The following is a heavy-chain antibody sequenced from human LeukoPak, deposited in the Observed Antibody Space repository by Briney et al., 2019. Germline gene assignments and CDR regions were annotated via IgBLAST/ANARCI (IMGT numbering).Heavy chain of an antibody. CDR1: GFMSNIYW. CDR3: ARVKYSYGFWDD. CDR2: IKYDGSET. J-gene: IGHJ4*02. V-gene: IGHV3-7*01. Sequence: GGSLRLSCAASGFMSNIYWMSWVRQAPGKGPEWVANIKYDGSETYYVDSVKGRFTISRDNARNSVYFQMNSLRVEDTAVYYCARVKYSYGFWDDWGQGTLVAVSS. D-gene: IGHD3/OR15-3a*01.